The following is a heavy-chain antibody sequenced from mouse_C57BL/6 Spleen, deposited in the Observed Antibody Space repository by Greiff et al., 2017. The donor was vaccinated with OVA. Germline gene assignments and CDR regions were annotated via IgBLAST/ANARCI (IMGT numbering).Heavy chain of an antibody. D-gene: IGHD1-1*01. J-gene: IGHJ2*01. CDR2: INPGSGGT. CDR3: ARWGDYYYDYYFDY. Sequence: VQLQESGAELVRPGTSVKVSCKASGYAFTNYLIEWVKQRPGQGLEWIGVINPGSGGTNYNEKFKGKATLTADKSSSTAYMQLSSLTSEDSAVYFCARWGDYYYDYYFDYWGQGTTLTVSS. CDR1: GYAFTNYL. V-gene: IGHV1-54*01.